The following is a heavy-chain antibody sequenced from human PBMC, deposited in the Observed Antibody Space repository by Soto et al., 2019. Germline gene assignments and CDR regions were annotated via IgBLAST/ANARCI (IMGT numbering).Heavy chain of an antibody. J-gene: IGHJ5*02. Sequence: GGSLRLSCAASGFTFSSYGMHWVRQAPGKGLEWVAVISYDGSNKYYADSVKGRFTISRDNSKNMLYLQMNSLRVEDKAIYYCAKDAVAQNGVWDCFDPWGQGTLVTVSS. CDR1: GFTFSSYG. D-gene: IGHD3-16*01. CDR3: AKDAVAQNGVWDCFDP. V-gene: IGHV3-30*18. CDR2: ISYDGSNK.